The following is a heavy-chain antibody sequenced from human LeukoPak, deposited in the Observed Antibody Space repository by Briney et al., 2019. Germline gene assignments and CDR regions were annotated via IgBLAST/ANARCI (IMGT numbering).Heavy chain of an antibody. CDR1: GGTFSSYA. V-gene: IGHV1-69*05. J-gene: IGHJ4*02. CDR3: ARGPALAAGISFFDY. D-gene: IGHD6-13*01. CDR2: IIPIFGTA. Sequence: ASVKVSCKASGGTFSSYAISWVRQAPGQGLEWMGGIIPIFGTANYAQKFQGRVTITTDESTSTAYMELSSLRSEDTAVYHCARGPALAAGISFFDYWGQGTLVTVSS.